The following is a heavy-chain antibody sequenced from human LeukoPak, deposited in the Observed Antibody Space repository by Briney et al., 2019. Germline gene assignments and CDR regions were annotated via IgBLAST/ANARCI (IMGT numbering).Heavy chain of an antibody. CDR1: GGTFSTLA. V-gene: IGHV1-69*04. D-gene: IGHD1-26*01. J-gene: IGHJ3*02. Sequence: SVKVSCKASGGTFSTLAISWVRQAPGQGLEWMGRIIPILGITNYAQKFQGKVTITADKSTSTAYMELSSLRSEDTAAYYCARAHSGDAFDIWGQGAMVSVSS. CDR2: IIPILGIT. CDR3: ARAHSGDAFDI.